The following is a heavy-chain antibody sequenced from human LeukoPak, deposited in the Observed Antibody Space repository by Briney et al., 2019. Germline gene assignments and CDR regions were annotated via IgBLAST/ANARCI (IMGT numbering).Heavy chain of an antibody. D-gene: IGHD6-13*01. Sequence: SETLSLTCTVSGGSISSSYWSWIRQPPGKGLEWIGYIYYSRSTNYNPSLKSRVTISVDTSKHQFSLKLSSVTAADTAVYYCASGGSSWSTAFDYWGQGTLVTVSS. CDR2: IYYSRST. CDR3: ASGGSSWSTAFDY. J-gene: IGHJ4*02. V-gene: IGHV4-59*01. CDR1: GGSISSSY.